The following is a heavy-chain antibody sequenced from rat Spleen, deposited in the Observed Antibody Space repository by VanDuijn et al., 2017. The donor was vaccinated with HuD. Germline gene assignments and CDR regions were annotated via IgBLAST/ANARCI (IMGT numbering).Heavy chain of an antibody. J-gene: IGHJ1*01. CDR1: GFTFSNYY. CDR3: ARHDYDGSYYYAYWYFDF. CDR2: ISTGGGNT. Sequence: EVQLVESGGGLVQPGRSMKLSCAASGFTFSNYYMAWVRQAPTKGLEWVASISTGGGNTYYRDSVKGRFTISRDNAKSTLYLQMDSLRSEDTATYYCARHDYDGSYYYAYWYFDFWGPGTMVTVSS. V-gene: IGHV5-25*01. D-gene: IGHD1-12*02.